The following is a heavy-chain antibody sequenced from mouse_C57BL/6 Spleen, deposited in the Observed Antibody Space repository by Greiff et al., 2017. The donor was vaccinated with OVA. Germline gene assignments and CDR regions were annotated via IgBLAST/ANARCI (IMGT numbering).Heavy chain of an antibody. CDR2: INYDGSST. Sequence: EVNVVESEGGLVQPGSSMKLSCTASGFTFSDYYMAWVRQVPEKGLEWVANINYDGSSTYYLDSLKSRFIISRDNAKNILYLQMSSLKSEDTATYYCARELGRMDYWGQGTSVTVSS. CDR3: ARELGRMDY. D-gene: IGHD4-1*01. J-gene: IGHJ4*01. V-gene: IGHV5-16*01. CDR1: GFTFSDYY.